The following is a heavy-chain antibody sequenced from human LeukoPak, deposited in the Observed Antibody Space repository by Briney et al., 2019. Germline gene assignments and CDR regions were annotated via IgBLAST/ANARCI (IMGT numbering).Heavy chain of an antibody. CDR1: GGSISSYY. D-gene: IGHD3-22*01. J-gene: IGHJ3*02. CDR3: ARISLPYDSSGYNAFDI. CDR2: IYYSGST. Sequence: PSETPSLTCTVSGGSISSYYWSWIRQPPGKGLEWIGYIYYSGSTNYNPSLKSRVTISVDTSKNQFSLKLSSVTAADTAVYYCARISLPYDSSGYNAFDIWGQGTMVTVSS. V-gene: IGHV4-59*08.